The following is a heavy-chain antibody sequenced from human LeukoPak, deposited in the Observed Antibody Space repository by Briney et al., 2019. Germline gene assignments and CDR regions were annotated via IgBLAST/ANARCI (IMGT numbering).Heavy chain of an antibody. D-gene: IGHD1-14*01. CDR3: AKDPGYCRGTICLNDIHYHGMDV. CDR1: DFAFSNYA. J-gene: IGHJ6*02. CDR2: ISSGGGGTT. V-gene: IGHV3-23*01. Sequence: PGGSLRLSCETSDFAFSNYAMSWVRQAPGKGLEWLSYISSGGGGTTYYAESVKGRFTISRDNSMNTLYLQMNSLGADDTARYYCAKDPGYCRGTICLNDIHYHGMDVWGQGTTVTVSS.